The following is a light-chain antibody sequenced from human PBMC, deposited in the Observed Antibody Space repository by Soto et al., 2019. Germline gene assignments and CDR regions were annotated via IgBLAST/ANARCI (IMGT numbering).Light chain of an antibody. CDR2: KAS. CDR3: QQYNSYSRT. V-gene: IGKV1-5*03. J-gene: IGKJ1*01. Sequence: DIQMTQSPSTLSASVVDRVTITFRASQSISSWLAWYQQKPGKAPKLPIYKASSLESGVPSRFSGSGSGTEFTLTISSLQPDDFATYYCQQYNSYSRTFGQGTKVDIK. CDR1: QSISSW.